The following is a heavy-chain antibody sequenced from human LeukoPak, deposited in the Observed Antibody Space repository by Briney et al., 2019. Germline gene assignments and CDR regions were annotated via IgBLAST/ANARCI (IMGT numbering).Heavy chain of an antibody. CDR3: ARSLMPPTYWYFDS. V-gene: IGHV4-4*07. CDR2: IYASGSA. D-gene: IGHD2-21*01. CDR1: GASISVYY. Sequence: SETLSLTCTVSGASISVYYWSWIRQPAGKGLEWIGRIYASGSANYSPSLKSRVTMSVDTSNNQFSLKLTSVTAADSAVYFCARSLMPPTYWYFDSWGQGTLVTVSS. J-gene: IGHJ4*02.